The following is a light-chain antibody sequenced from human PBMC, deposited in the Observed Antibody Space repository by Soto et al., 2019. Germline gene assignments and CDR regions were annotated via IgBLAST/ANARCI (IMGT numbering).Light chain of an antibody. Sequence: DIQMTQSPSSLSASVGDRVTITCRASQAISASLNWYQQKPGKAPNLLMYGASYLKSGVPTRFSGSGSGTDFTLTISSLQPEDFAIYYCQQTYTTPEITFGQGTRLEIK. CDR3: QQTYTTPEIT. CDR2: GAS. J-gene: IGKJ5*01. CDR1: QAISAS. V-gene: IGKV1-39*01.